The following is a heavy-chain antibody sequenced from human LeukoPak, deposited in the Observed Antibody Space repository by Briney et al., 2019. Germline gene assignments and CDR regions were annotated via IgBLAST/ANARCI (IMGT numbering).Heavy chain of an antibody. CDR1: GFTFSSYA. CDR2: ISGSGGST. Sequence: GGSLRLSCAASGFTFSSYAMSWVRQAPGKGLEWVSAISGSGGSTYYADSVKGRFTISRDNSKNTLYLQMNSLRAEDTAVYYCAKDEDYYDSSGYPFDYWGQGSLVTVSS. D-gene: IGHD3-22*01. CDR3: AKDEDYYDSSGYPFDY. J-gene: IGHJ4*02. V-gene: IGHV3-23*01.